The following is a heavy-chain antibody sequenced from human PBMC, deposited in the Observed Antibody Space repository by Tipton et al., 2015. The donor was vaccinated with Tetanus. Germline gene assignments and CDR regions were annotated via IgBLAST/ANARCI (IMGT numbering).Heavy chain of an antibody. D-gene: IGHD2-8*01. V-gene: IGHV4-31*03. Sequence: TLSLTCNVSGGSLKSGGYYWTWIRQHPVRGLEWIEYIYYTGNTYYNPSLKSRVTISVDTSKNQFSLKLTSVTAAGTAVYYCARRLIQNLFDPWGQGTLVTVSS. CDR3: ARRLIQNLFDP. CDR1: GGSLKSGGYY. CDR2: IYYTGNT. J-gene: IGHJ5*02.